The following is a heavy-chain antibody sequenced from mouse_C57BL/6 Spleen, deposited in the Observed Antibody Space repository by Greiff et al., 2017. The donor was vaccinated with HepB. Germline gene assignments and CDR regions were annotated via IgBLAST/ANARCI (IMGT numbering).Heavy chain of an antibody. Sequence: QVHVKQPGAELVMPGASVKLSCKASGYTFTSYWMHWVKQRPGQGLEWIGEIDPSDSYTNYNQKFKGKSTLTVDKSSSTAHMQLSSLTSEDSAVYYCARDSSGAMDYWGQGTSVTVSS. CDR3: ARDSSGAMDY. J-gene: IGHJ4*01. CDR1: GYTFTSYW. D-gene: IGHD3-2*02. V-gene: IGHV1-69*01. CDR2: IDPSDSYT.